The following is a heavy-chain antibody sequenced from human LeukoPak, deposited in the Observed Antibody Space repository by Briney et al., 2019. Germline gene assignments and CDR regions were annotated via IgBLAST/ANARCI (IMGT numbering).Heavy chain of an antibody. J-gene: IGHJ4*02. V-gene: IGHV3-21*01. CDR2: ISSSSSYI. CDR1: GFTFSSYS. CDR3: ARDPPLGYCSGGSCYFDY. Sequence: GGSLRLSCAASGFTFSSYSMNWVRQAPGKGLEWVSSISSSSSYIYYADSVKGRFTISRDNAKNSLYLQMNSLRAEDTAVYYCARDPPLGYCSGGSCYFDYSGQGTLVTVSS. D-gene: IGHD2-15*01.